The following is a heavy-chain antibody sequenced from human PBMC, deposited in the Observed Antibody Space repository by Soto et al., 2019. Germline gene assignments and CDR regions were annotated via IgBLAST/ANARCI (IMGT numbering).Heavy chain of an antibody. J-gene: IGHJ1*01. CDR1: GGSISSSSYY. D-gene: IGHD6-13*01. CDR2: IYYTGTT. CDR3: ARYSSSWSKYLQY. V-gene: IGHV4-39*07. Sequence: SLTCTVSGGSISSSSYYWGWIRQPPGKGLEWIGSIYYTGTTYYNPSLKSRVTISVDTSKNQFSLKLESVIAADTAVYYCARYSSSWSKYLQYWGRGSLVTVSS.